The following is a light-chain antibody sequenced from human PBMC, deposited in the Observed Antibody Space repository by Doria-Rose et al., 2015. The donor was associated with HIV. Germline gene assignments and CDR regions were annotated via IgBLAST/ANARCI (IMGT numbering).Light chain of an antibody. J-gene: IGKJ1*01. V-gene: IGKV3-20*01. Sequence: VLTQAPGTLSLSPGERATLSCRASQSFSSTYLAWYQQRPGQAPSLLIYDGFTRATGIPDRFSASGSGTDFTLTINRLEPEDFALYYCHQYGTSWTFGQGTKVEI. CDR1: QSFSSTY. CDR3: HQYGTSWT. CDR2: DGF.